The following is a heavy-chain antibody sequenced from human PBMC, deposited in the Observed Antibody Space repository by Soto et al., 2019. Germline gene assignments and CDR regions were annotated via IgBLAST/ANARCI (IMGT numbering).Heavy chain of an antibody. D-gene: IGHD3-10*01. Sequence: EVQLVESGGGLVQPGGSLRLSCAVSGLTVSSNYMSWVRQAPGEGLEWVSVIYSGGSTCYADSVKGRLTIYRDSSKNTLYLQMNSLRAEDTAVYYCTRGPYGAGGDYYYGMDVWGQGTTVTVS. CDR2: IYSGGST. CDR1: GLTVSSNY. CDR3: TRGPYGAGGDYYYGMDV. V-gene: IGHV3-53*04. J-gene: IGHJ6*02.